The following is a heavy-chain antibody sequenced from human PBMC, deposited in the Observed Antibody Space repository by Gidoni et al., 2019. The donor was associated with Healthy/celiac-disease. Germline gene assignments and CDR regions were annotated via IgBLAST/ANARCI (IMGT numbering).Heavy chain of an antibody. CDR1: GGSFSGYY. J-gene: IGHJ5*02. CDR2: INHSGST. CDR3: ARGHDSSGYYDP. Sequence: QVQLQQWGAGLLKPSETLSLTCAVYGGSFSGYYWSWIRQPPGKGLEWIGEINHSGSTNYNPSLKSRVTISVDTSKNQFSLKLSSVTAADTAVYYCARGHDSSGYYDPWGQGTLVTVSS. V-gene: IGHV4-34*01. D-gene: IGHD3-22*01.